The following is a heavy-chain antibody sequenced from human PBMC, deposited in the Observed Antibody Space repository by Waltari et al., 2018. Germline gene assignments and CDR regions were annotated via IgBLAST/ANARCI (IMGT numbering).Heavy chain of an antibody. J-gene: IGHJ5*02. CDR3: ARDSYEGSSGYYYVRWFDP. V-gene: IGHV1-2*02. CDR1: GYTFTGYY. Sequence: QVQLVQSGAAVKKPGASVKVSCKASGYTFTGYYMHWVRQAPGQGLEWMGWINPNSGGTNYAQKFQGRVTMTRDTSISTAYMELSRLRSDDTAVYYCARDSYEGSSGYYYVRWFDPWGQGTLVTVSS. CDR2: INPNSGGT. D-gene: IGHD3-22*01.